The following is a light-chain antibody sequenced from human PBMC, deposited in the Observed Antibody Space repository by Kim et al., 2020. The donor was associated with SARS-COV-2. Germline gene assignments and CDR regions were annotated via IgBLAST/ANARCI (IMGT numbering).Light chain of an antibody. CDR1: KLGDTY. CDR2: QDS. J-gene: IGLJ3*02. Sequence: SYELTQPPSLSVSPGQTAIITCSGDKLGDTYTSWNQQKPGQSPVLVIYQDSKRPSAIPERFSGSTSGNTASLTISGTQAVDEADYYCQAWDINTVMFGGGTQLTVL. CDR3: QAWDINTVM. V-gene: IGLV3-1*01.